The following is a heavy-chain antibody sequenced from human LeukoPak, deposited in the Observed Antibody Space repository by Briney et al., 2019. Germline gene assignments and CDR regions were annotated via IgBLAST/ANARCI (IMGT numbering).Heavy chain of an antibody. V-gene: IGHV1-69*13. CDR1: GGTFSTFP. Sequence: GASVKVSCKASGGTFSTFPISWVRQAPGQGLEWIGGIIPIFGPNYAQKFQGRATISADLATATAYMELSSLTSEDTSVYYCATGKDRSGYYYSLDYWGQGTLGAVSS. CDR3: ATGKDRSGYYYSLDY. J-gene: IGHJ4*02. D-gene: IGHD3-22*01. CDR2: IIPIFGP.